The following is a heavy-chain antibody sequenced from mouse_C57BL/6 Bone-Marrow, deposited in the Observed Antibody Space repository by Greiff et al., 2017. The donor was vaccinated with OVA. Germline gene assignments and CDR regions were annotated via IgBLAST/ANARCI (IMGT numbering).Heavy chain of an antibody. CDR2: IYPGSGNT. CDR3: ARSLHSYGSRGFAY. D-gene: IGHD1-1*01. J-gene: IGHJ3*01. CDR1: GYTFTDYY. Sequence: QVHVKQSGAELVRPGASVKLSCKASGYTFTDYYINWVKQRPGQGLEWIARIYPGSGNTYYNEKFKGKATLTAEKSSSTAYMQLSSLTSEDSAVYFCARSLHSYGSRGFAYWGQGTLVTVSA. V-gene: IGHV1-76*01.